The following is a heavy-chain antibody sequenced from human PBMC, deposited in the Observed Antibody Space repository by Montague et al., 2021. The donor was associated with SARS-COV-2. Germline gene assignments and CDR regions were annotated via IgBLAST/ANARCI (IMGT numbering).Heavy chain of an antibody. J-gene: IGHJ4*02. V-gene: IGHV3-9*01. Sequence: SLRLSCAASGFTFDDYAMHWFRQAPGKGLEWVSGISWNSGSIGYSDSVKGRFTISRDNAKNSLYLQMNSLRAEDTALYYCAKDIDGHSSTFDYWGQGTLVTVSS. CDR2: ISWNSGSI. D-gene: IGHD6-13*01. CDR1: GFTFDDYA. CDR3: AKDIDGHSSTFDY.